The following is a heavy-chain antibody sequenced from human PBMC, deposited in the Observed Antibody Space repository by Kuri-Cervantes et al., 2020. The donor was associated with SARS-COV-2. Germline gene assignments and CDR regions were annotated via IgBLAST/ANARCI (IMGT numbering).Heavy chain of an antibody. Sequence: LSLTCAASGFTFSSYAMHWVRQAPGKGLEWVAVISYDGSNKYYADSVKGRFTISRDNSKNTLYLQMNSLRAEDTAVYYCAREGIVVDADAFDIWGQGTMVTVSS. J-gene: IGHJ3*02. CDR1: GFTFSSYA. V-gene: IGHV3-30-3*01. D-gene: IGHD2-2*01. CDR2: ISYDGSNK. CDR3: AREGIVVDADAFDI.